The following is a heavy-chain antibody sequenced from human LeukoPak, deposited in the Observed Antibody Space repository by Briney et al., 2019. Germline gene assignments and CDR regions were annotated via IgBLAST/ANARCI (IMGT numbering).Heavy chain of an antibody. CDR3: ARGPSGTYWV. Sequence: ASVTVSCKASGYTFTAYYIHWMRQAPGQGFEYMGWINCNSGGTNYAQKFQGRLTMTRDTSITTAYMELSSLRSDDTAVYYCARGPSGTYWVWGHGTLVTVTS. J-gene: IGHJ4*01. V-gene: IGHV1-2*02. CDR2: INCNSGGT. CDR1: GYTFTAYY. D-gene: IGHD2-15*01.